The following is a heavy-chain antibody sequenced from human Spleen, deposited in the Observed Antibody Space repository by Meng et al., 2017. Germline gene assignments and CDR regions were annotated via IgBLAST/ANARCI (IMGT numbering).Heavy chain of an antibody. D-gene: IGHD6-13*01. J-gene: IGHJ4*02. CDR1: GFTFSGSA. CDR3: ATGAAAADH. V-gene: IGHV3-73*01. CDR2: IRTSANYYAT. Sequence: GGSLRLSCAASGFTFSGSAMHWVRQASGRGLEWVGRIRTSANYYATTYGASVKGRFTISRDDSKNTVYLQMNSLRTEDTAVYFCATGAAAADHWGQGTLVTVSS.